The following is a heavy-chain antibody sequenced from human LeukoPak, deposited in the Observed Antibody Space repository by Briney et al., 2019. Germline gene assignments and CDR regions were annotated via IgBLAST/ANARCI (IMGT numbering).Heavy chain of an antibody. CDR3: ARDSDAGFDY. J-gene: IGHJ4*02. V-gene: IGHV3-74*01. CDR2: TSSDGSST. CDR1: GFTFGRFW. Sequence: GGSLRLSCAASGFTFGRFWMHWVRQAPGKGLVWVARTSSDGSSTVYADSVKGRFTISRDNAKKTLYLQMNSLRAEDTAIYYCARDSDAGFDYWGQGTLVTVSS.